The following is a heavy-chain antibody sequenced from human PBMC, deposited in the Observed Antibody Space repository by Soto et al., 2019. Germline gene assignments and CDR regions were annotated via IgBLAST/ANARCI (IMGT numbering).Heavy chain of an antibody. V-gene: IGHV1-18*04. CDR2: ISPYNGTT. CDR1: GYTFTTYG. CDR3: ARDGERDTGLNFYYYLHGMDA. J-gene: IGHJ6*02. Sequence: ASVKVSCKASGYTFTTYGISWVRQAPGQGLEWMGWISPYNGTTKYAEKFQGEMTMTTDTTTSTAYMDLRSLRSDDTAVYYCARDGERDTGLNFYYYLHGMDAWGQGTRVTVSS. D-gene: IGHD1-1*01.